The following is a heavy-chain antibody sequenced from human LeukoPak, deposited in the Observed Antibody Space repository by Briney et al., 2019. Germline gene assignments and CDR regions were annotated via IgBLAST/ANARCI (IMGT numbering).Heavy chain of an antibody. CDR2: ISGSSSYI. CDR3: ARSWFGVDY. J-gene: IGHJ4*02. Sequence: GGSLRLSCAASGFTFSSYSMNWVRQAPGKGLEWVPSISGSSSYIYYADSVKGRFTISRDNAKNSLYLQMSGLRAEDTAVYYCARSWFGVDYWGQGTLVTVSS. CDR1: GFTFSSYS. D-gene: IGHD3-10*01. V-gene: IGHV3-21*01.